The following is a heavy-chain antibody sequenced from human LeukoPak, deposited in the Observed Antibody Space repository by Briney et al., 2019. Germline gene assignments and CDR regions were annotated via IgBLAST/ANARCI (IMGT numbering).Heavy chain of an antibody. D-gene: IGHD6-19*01. Sequence: GESLTISCKGSGYRIISYWIAWVRQMPGKGLEWMGNIYLGDSDTTYSPSFQGQVTISADKSISTAYLQWSSLKASDTAMYYCARHGSGWPDYWGQGTLVTVSS. CDR3: ARHGSGWPDY. V-gene: IGHV5-51*01. CDR1: GYRIISYW. J-gene: IGHJ4*02. CDR2: IYLGDSDT.